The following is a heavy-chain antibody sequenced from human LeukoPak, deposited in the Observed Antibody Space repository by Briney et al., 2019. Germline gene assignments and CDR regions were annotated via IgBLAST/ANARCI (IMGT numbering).Heavy chain of an antibody. CDR2: ISSSGSTI. V-gene: IGHV3-11*04. J-gene: IGHJ4*02. CDR1: GFTFSDYY. Sequence: GGSLRLSCAASGFTFSDYYMSWIRQAPGKGLEWVSYISSSGSTIYYADSVKGRFTISRDNAKNSLYLQMNSLRAEDTAVYYCAKSAVRQYYFDYWGQGTLVTVSS. D-gene: IGHD3-10*02. CDR3: AKSAVRQYYFDY.